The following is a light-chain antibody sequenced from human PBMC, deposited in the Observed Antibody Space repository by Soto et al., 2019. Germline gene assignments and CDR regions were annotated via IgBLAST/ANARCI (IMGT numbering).Light chain of an antibody. CDR3: QAWDSSTAV. CDR1: KLGDKY. V-gene: IGLV3-1*01. Sequence: SYELTQPPSVSVSPGQTASITCSGDKLGDKYACWYQQKPGQSPALVIYQDNKRPSGIPERFSGSNSGNTATLTISGTRAMDEADYYCQAWDSSTAVFGGGTKLTVL. J-gene: IGLJ2*01. CDR2: QDN.